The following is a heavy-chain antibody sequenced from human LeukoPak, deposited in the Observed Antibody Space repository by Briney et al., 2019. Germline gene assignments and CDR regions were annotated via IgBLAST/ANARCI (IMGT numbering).Heavy chain of an antibody. J-gene: IGHJ3*02. V-gene: IGHV4-61*08. D-gene: IGHD3-3*01. CDR2: IYYSGST. CDR1: GGSISSGGYY. CDR3: AREFLDFWSGYPLAFDI. Sequence: SETLSLTCTVSGGSISSGGYYWSWIRQPPGKGLEWIGYIYYSGSTNYNPSLKSRVTISVDTSKNQFSLKLSSVTAADTAVYYCAREFLDFWSGYPLAFDIWGQGTMVTVSS.